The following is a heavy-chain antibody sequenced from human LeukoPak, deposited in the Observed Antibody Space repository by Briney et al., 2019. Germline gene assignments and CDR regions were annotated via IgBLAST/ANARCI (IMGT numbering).Heavy chain of an antibody. CDR2: INPQSVSK. J-gene: IGHJ3*01. CDR1: ASNYLYYY. D-gene: IGHD3-9*01. Sequence: ASGKVSCNSSASNYLYYYIHLERNAPGQGLEWVGWINPQSVSKRYAMRFQCRVNMSSDTSINTAYMELRRLTSDDMAVFYCARVYRLFFFKQKTAYEIWGQGTGVTVSS. V-gene: IGHV1-2*02. CDR3: ARVYRLFFFKQKTAYEI.